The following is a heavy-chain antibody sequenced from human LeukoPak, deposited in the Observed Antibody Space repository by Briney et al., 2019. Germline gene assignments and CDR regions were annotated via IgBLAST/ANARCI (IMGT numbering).Heavy chain of an antibody. J-gene: IGHJ4*02. V-gene: IGHV3-30*18. CDR3: AKEKESTHYYDSSGTLDY. D-gene: IGHD3-22*01. CDR1: GSIFTTYG. Sequence: GGSLRLSCATSGSIFTTYGIHWVRQAPGKGLEWVAVISYDGSNEFYTDSVKGRFTMSRDNSKNTLYLQMNSLSSDDTAVYYCAKEKESTHYYDSSGTLDYWGQGTLVTVSS. CDR2: ISYDGSNE.